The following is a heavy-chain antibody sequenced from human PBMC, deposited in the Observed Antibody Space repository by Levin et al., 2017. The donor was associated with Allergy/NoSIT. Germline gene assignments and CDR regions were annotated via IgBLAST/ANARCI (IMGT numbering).Heavy chain of an antibody. D-gene: IGHD6-19*01. CDR1: GYTFTGYY. CDR3: ARGIAVAGLGNRLHMDV. J-gene: IGHJ6*03. Sequence: ASVKVSCKASGYTFTGYYMHWVRQAPGQGLEWMGRINPNSGGTNYAQKFQGRVTMTRDTSISTAYMELSRLRSDDTAVYYCARGIAVAGLGNRLHMDVWGKGTTVTVSS. V-gene: IGHV1-2*06. CDR2: INPNSGGT.